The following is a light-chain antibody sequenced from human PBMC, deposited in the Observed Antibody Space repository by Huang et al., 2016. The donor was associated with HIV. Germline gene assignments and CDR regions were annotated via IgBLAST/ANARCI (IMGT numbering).Light chain of an antibody. CDR2: ATS. J-gene: IGKJ4*01. V-gene: IGKV3-15*01. CDR3: QRYESWPPLT. Sequence: EIVMTQSPDTLSVSPVERATLSCRASQSVRDKLAWYQQKPGQAPRLLMHATSTRAAGVPARCSGRGSGTEFTLTISSLQYEECGVYYCQRYESWPPLTFGGGTKVEIK. CDR1: QSVRDK.